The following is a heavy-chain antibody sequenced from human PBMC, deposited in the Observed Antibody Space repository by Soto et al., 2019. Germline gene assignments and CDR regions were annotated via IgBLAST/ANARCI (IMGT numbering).Heavy chain of an antibody. D-gene: IGHD3-9*01. CDR1: GYTFTGYY. CDR2: INPNSGGT. Sequence: GASVKVSCKASGYTFTGYYMHWVRQAPGQGHEWMGWINPNSGGTNYAQKFQGWVTMTRDTSISTAYMELSRLISDDTAVYYCARGGYDILGVYYYYYGMDVWGQGTTVTVSS. J-gene: IGHJ6*02. CDR3: ARGGYDILGVYYYYYGMDV. V-gene: IGHV1-2*04.